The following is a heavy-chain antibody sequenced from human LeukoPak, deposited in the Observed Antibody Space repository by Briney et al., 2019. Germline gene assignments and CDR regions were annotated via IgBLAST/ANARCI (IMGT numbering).Heavy chain of an antibody. V-gene: IGHV3-48*01. CDR2: ISSSSSTI. Sequence: GGSLRLSCAASGFTFSSYSMNWVRQAPGKGLEWVSYISSSSSTIYYADSVKGRFTISRDNVKNSLYLQMNSLRAEDTAVYYCARVKKRVTIFGVVITPPDYWGQGTLVTVSS. J-gene: IGHJ4*02. CDR3: ARVKKRVTIFGVVITPPDY. CDR1: GFTFSSYS. D-gene: IGHD3-3*01.